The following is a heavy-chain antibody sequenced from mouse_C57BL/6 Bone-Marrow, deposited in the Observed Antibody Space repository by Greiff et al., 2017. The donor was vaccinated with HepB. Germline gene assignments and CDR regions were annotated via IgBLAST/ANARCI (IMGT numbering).Heavy chain of an antibody. CDR2: IDPNSGGT. J-gene: IGHJ4*01. CDR1: GYTFTSYW. Sequence: QVQLKQPGAELVKPGASVKLSCNASGYTFTSYWMHWVKQRPGRGLEWIGRIDPNSGGTKYNEKFKSKATLTVDKPSSTAYMQLSSLTSEDSAVYYCARDYYGSSYAMDYWGQGTSVTVSS. D-gene: IGHD1-1*01. CDR3: ARDYYGSSYAMDY. V-gene: IGHV1-72*01.